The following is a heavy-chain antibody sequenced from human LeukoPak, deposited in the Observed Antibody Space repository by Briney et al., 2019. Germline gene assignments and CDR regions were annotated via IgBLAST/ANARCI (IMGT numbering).Heavy chain of an antibody. CDR3: ARGRTTVTTPGNWFDP. Sequence: SETLSLTCTVSGGSISSGSYYWSWIRQPAGKGLEWIGRIYTSGSTNYNPSLKSRVTISVDTSKDQFSLKLSSVTAADTAVYYCARGRTTVTTPGNWFDPWGQGTLVTVSS. CDR2: IYTSGST. V-gene: IGHV4-61*02. J-gene: IGHJ5*02. CDR1: GGSISSGSYY. D-gene: IGHD4-11*01.